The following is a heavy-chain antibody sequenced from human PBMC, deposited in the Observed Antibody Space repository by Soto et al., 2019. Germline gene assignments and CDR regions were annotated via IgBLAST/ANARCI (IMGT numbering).Heavy chain of an antibody. V-gene: IGHV3-30-3*01. CDR1: GFTFSSYA. CDR2: ISYDGSNK. Sequence: QVQLVESGGGVVQPGRSLRLSCAASGFTFSSYAMHWVRQAPGKGLEWVAVISYDGSNKYYADSVKGRFTISRDNSKNTLYLQMNSLRAEDTAVYYCARESEYYYDSSGYERGRVFDIWGQGTMVTVSS. D-gene: IGHD3-22*01. J-gene: IGHJ3*02. CDR3: ARESEYYYDSSGYERGRVFDI.